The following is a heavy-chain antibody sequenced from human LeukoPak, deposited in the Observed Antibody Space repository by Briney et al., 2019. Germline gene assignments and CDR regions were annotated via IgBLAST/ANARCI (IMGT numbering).Heavy chain of an antibody. J-gene: IGHJ4*02. Sequence: GGSLRLSCAASGFTFSSYSMNWVRQAPGKGLEWVSSISSSGSTIYHADSAKGRFTISRDNAKNSLYLQMNSLRAEDTAVYYCARGHDRRWSQGTLVTVSS. D-gene: IGHD3-22*01. CDR1: GFTFSSYS. V-gene: IGHV3-48*04. CDR3: ARGHDRR. CDR2: ISSSGSTI.